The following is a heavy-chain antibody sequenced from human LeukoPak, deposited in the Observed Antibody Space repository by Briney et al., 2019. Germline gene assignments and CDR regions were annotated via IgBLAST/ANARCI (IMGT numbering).Heavy chain of an antibody. D-gene: IGHD2-15*01. J-gene: IGHJ4*02. CDR1: GYTFTSYG. Sequence: RASVKVSCKASGYTFTSYGINWVRQATGQGLEWMGWMNPNSGNTGYAQKFQGRVTMTRNTSISTAYMELSSLRSEDTAVYYCARGQSYCSGGSCYSVGAYYWGQGTLVTVSS. CDR2: MNPNSGNT. V-gene: IGHV1-8*02. CDR3: ARGQSYCSGGSCYSVGAYY.